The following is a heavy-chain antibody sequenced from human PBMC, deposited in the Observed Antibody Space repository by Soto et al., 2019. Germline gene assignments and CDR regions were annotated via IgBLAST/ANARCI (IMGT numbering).Heavy chain of an antibody. Sequence: GGSLRRSCAASGFTFSSYAMSWVRQAPGKGLEWVSGISSSGGGTYYANSVKGRFTISRDNSKNTVYLQMGSLRPEDMAVYYCARRARPDFYYMDVWGKGTTVTVSS. CDR1: GFTFSSYA. V-gene: IGHV3-23*01. J-gene: IGHJ6*03. D-gene: IGHD6-6*01. CDR2: ISSSGGGT. CDR3: ARRARPDFYYMDV.